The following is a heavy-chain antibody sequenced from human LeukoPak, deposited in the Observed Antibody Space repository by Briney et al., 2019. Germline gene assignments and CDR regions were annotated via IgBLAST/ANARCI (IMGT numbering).Heavy chain of an antibody. Sequence: PSETLSLTCVVYGGSFSGYFWSWIRQPPGKGLEWIGEITPSGSTNYNPSLKSRVSISIGTSKKKLSLRLTSVTAADSAVYYCASSFYYDSRDYWGQGTLVTVSS. J-gene: IGHJ4*02. V-gene: IGHV4-34*01. CDR3: ASSFYYDSRDY. D-gene: IGHD3-22*01. CDR2: ITPSGST. CDR1: GGSFSGYF.